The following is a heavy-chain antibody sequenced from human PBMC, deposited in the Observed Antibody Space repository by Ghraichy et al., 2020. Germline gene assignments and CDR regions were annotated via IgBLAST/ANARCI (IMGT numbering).Heavy chain of an antibody. V-gene: IGHV3-23*01. CDR2: ITDNGGTT. J-gene: IGHJ1*01. CDR3: AKFARDWPNEYLQH. Sequence: GGFLRLSCAASGFTFRTYAMSWVRQAPGKGLECVSAITDNGGTTYDAESVKGRFTISRDNSKNTLFLQMNSLRGEDTAVYYCAKFARDWPNEYLQHWGQGALVTVSS. CDR1: GFTFRTYA. D-gene: IGHD3/OR15-3a*01.